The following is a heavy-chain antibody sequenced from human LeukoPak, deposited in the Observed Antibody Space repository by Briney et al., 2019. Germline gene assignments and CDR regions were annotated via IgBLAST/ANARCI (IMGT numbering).Heavy chain of an antibody. CDR3: ATRSWFDDILLFDY. Sequence: ASMKVSCKVSGYTLSKLSIHWVRQVPGKGLEWMGRFDPKDGETIYAEKFQGRFSMTEDTSTDTAHMELSGLTSGDTAVYHCATRSWFDDILLFDYWGQGTLVVVSS. J-gene: IGHJ4*02. V-gene: IGHV1-24*01. CDR1: GYTLSKLS. CDR2: FDPKDGET. D-gene: IGHD3-10*01.